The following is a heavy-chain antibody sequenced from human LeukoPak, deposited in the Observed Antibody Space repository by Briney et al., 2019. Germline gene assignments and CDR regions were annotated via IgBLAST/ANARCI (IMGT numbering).Heavy chain of an antibody. CDR3: ATGGLWFGELFFDY. CDR2: FDPEDGET. V-gene: IGHV1-24*01. D-gene: IGHD3-10*01. J-gene: IGHJ4*02. CDR1: GYTLTELS. Sequence: ASVKVSCKVSGYTLTELSMHWVRQAPGKGLEWMGGFDPEDGETIYAQKFQGRVTMTEDTSTDTAYMELSSLRSEDTAVYYCATGGLWFGELFFDYWGQGTLVTVSS.